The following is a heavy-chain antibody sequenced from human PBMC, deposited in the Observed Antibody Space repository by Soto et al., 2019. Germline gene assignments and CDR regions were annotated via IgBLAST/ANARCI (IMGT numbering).Heavy chain of an antibody. CDR3: ARDWQQLVPSYYYYYYAMDV. CDR2: IWYDGSNK. D-gene: IGHD6-13*01. J-gene: IGHJ6*02. Sequence: GGSLRLSCAASGFTFSSYGMHWVRQAPGKGLERVAVIWYDGSNKYYTDSVKGRFTISRDNSKNTVYLQMNSLRAEDTAVYYCARDWQQLVPSYYYYYYAMDVWGQGTTVTVSS. CDR1: GFTFSSYG. V-gene: IGHV3-33*01.